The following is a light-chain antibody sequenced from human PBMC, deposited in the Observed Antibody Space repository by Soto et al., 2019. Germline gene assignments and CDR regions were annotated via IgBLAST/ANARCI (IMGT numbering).Light chain of an antibody. J-gene: IGKJ1*01. Sequence: DIQMTQSPSTLSGSVGDRVTITCRASQSISTYLNWYQQKPGKAPNLLIYTTSNLESGVPSRFSGSGSGTDFTLTINSLQPEDFAVYYCQQRNGWPRTFGQGTKVDIK. CDR2: TTS. V-gene: IGKV1-39*01. CDR3: QQRNGWPRT. CDR1: QSISTY.